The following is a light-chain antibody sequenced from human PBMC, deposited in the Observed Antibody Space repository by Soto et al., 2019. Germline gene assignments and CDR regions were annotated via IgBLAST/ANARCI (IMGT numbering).Light chain of an antibody. Sequence: EIVMTQSPATLSVSPGERATLSCRASQSVSNNLAWYQQKPGQAPRLLIYGTSTRATGIPARFSGSGSGTDFTLTISRLEPEDSAVYYCQQFDDSVTFGQGTRLEI. CDR3: QQFDDSVT. J-gene: IGKJ5*01. CDR1: QSVSNN. CDR2: GTS. V-gene: IGKV3-15*01.